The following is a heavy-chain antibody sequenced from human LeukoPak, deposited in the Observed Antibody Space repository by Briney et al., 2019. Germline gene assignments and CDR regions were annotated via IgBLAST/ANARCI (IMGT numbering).Heavy chain of an antibody. CDR2: ISYDGSNK. D-gene: IGHD3-10*01. CDR1: GFTFSSYA. CDR3: ARGGYYGSGSYEGYFDY. V-gene: IGHV3-30-3*01. J-gene: IGHJ4*02. Sequence: PAGGSLRLSCAASGFTFSSYAMHWVRQAPRKGLEWVAVISYDGSNKYYADSVKGRFTISRDNSKNTLYLQMNSLRAEDTAVYYCARGGYYGSGSYEGYFDYWGQGTLVTVSS.